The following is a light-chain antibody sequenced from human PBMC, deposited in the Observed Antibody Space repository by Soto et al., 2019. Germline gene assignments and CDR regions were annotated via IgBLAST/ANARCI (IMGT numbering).Light chain of an antibody. CDR3: QSYDSSLSGSVV. CDR1: SSNIGACYD. V-gene: IGLV1-40*01. CDR2: GNS. Sequence: QSVLTQPPSVSGAPGQRVTISCTGSSSNIGACYDVHWYQQLPGTAPKLLIYGNSNRPSGVPDRFSGSKSGTSASLAITGIQAEDESDYYCQSYDSSLSGSVVFGGGTQLTV. J-gene: IGLJ2*01.